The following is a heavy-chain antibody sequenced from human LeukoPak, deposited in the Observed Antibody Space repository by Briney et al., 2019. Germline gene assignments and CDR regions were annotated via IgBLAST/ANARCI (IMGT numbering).Heavy chain of an antibody. D-gene: IGHD3-22*01. Sequence: PGGSLRLSCAASGFTFSHYGLHWVRQAPGKGLEWVSLISHDGSDKYYADSVKGRFLISRDNSKNMLYLEMNSLTIEDTTVYYCARNSDYYDYSPQSLWGQGTLVTVSS. CDR3: ARNSDYYDYSPQSL. CDR1: GFTFSHYG. CDR2: ISHDGSDK. V-gene: IGHV3-30*01. J-gene: IGHJ4*02.